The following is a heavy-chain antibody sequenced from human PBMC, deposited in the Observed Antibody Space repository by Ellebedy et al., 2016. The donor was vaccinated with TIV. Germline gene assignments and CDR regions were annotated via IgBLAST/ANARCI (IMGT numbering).Heavy chain of an antibody. CDR1: GFTFSDYG. CDR3: APGGTTKVKKGFGY. CDR2: ISNDGRSK. Sequence: GESLKISCVTSGFTFSDYGMHWVRQAPGKGLEWVANISNDGRSKKHGDSVRGRFTISRDNSKSTLYLQMDSLRDDDTAVYYCAPGGTTKVKKGFGYWGQGTLVTVSS. J-gene: IGHJ4*02. V-gene: IGHV3-30*03. D-gene: IGHD3-16*01.